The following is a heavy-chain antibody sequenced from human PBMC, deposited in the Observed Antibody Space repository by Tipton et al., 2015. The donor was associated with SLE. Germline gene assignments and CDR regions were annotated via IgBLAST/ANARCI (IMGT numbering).Heavy chain of an antibody. CDR3: ARGLGVWYFDL. V-gene: IGHV3-33*01. J-gene: IGHJ2*01. Sequence: SLRLSCAASGINFGSYGMHWVRQAPGKGLEWVAAISYEGSNKDYGDSVKGRCIISRDNSKSTLFLQMNSLRFEDTAVYYCARGLGVWYFDLWGRGTLVTVSS. CDR2: ISYEGSNK. CDR1: GINFGSYG. D-gene: IGHD7-27*01.